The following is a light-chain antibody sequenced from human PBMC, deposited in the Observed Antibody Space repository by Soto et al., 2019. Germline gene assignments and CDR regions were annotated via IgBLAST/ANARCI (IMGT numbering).Light chain of an antibody. V-gene: IGLV2-14*01. J-gene: IGLJ2*01. CDR3: SSFATSGTTVI. CDR2: EVT. CDR1: NNDVGAYPY. Sequence: QSALTQPASVSGSPGQSITISCTGTNNDVGAYPYVSWYQQHPGTAPKLIIYEVTNRPSGISDRFSGPKSGNTASLTISGLQAEDESDYYCSSFATSGTTVIFGGGTKLTVL.